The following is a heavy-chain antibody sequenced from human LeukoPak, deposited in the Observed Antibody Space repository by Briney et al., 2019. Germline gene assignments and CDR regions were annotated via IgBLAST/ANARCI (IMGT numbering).Heavy chain of an antibody. Sequence: PGGSLRLSCAASGFTFSNAWMSWVRQAPGKGLEWVGRIKSKTDGGTTDYAAPVKGRFTISRDDSKNTLYLQMNSLKTEDTAVYYCTTDPASGSYSDEYWGQGTLVTVSS. V-gene: IGHV3-15*01. CDR3: TTDPASGSYSDEY. CDR1: GFTFSNAW. CDR2: IKSKTDGGTT. J-gene: IGHJ4*02. D-gene: IGHD3-10*01.